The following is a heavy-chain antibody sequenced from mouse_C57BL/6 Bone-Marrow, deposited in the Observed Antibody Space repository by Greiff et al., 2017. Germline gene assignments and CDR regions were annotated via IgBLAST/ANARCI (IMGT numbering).Heavy chain of an antibody. J-gene: IGHJ4*01. Sequence: EVQRVESGGDLVKPGGSLKLSCAASGFTFSSYGMSWVRQTPDKRLEWVATISSGGSYTYYPDSVKGRFTISRDNAKNTLYLQMSSLKSEDTAMYYCARHMVTTDYYAMDYWGQGTSVTVSS. CDR2: ISSGGSYT. D-gene: IGHD2-2*01. V-gene: IGHV5-6*01. CDR1: GFTFSSYG. CDR3: ARHMVTTDYYAMDY.